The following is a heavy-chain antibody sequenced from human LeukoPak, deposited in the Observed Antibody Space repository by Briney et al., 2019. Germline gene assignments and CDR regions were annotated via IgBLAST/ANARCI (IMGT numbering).Heavy chain of an antibody. CDR3: ARLGDSTSRLYYFDY. V-gene: IGHV4-59*08. CDR2: ISYSGST. J-gene: IGHJ4*02. CDR1: GGSISSYY. Sequence: PSETLSLTCTVSGGSISSYYWSWIRQPPGKGLEWIGYISYSGSTYYNPSLKSRVTISVDTSKSQFSLELSSVTAADTAVYYCARLGDSTSRLYYFDYWGQGTLVTVSS. D-gene: IGHD6-6*01.